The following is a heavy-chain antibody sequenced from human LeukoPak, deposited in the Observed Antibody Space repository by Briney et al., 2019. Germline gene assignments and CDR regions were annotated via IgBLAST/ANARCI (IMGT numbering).Heavy chain of an antibody. V-gene: IGHV1-8*01. Sequence: ASVKVSCKASGYSFTRYDINWVRQATGQGLEWMGWMNPNSGNTGYAQKLQGRVTMTSNTSIGTAYMELSSLRSEDTAVYYCARGGMVRGVIRSFDYWGQGTLVTVSS. CDR3: ARGGMVRGVIRSFDY. D-gene: IGHD3-10*01. CDR2: MNPNSGNT. CDR1: GYSFTRYD. J-gene: IGHJ4*02.